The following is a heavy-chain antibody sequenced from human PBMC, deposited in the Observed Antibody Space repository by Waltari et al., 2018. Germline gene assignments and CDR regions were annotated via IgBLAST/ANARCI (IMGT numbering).Heavy chain of an antibody. J-gene: IGHJ4*02. V-gene: IGHV3-30*18. D-gene: IGHD6-19*01. CDR1: GFTFSSYG. CDR3: AKDLSSGWYGDSDY. CDR2: ISYDGSNK. Sequence: QVQLVESGGGVVQPGRSLRLSCAASGFTFSSYGMHWVRQAPGKGLEWVAVISYDGSNKYYADSVKGRLTISRDNSKNTLYLQMNSLRAEDTAVYYCAKDLSSGWYGDSDYWGQGTLVTVSS.